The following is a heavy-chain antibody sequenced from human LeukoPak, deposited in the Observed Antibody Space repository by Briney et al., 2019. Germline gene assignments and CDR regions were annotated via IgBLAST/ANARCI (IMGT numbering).Heavy chain of an antibody. J-gene: IGHJ5*02. CDR3: AKDRIAAAGILYNWFDP. CDR2: IRYDGGNK. V-gene: IGHV3-30*02. CDR1: GFTFSSYG. D-gene: IGHD6-13*01. Sequence: GGSLRLSCAASGFTFSSYGMHWVRQAPGKGLEWVAFIRYDGGNKYYADSVKGRFTISRDNSKNTLYLQMNSLRAEDTAVYYCAKDRIAAAGILYNWFDPWGQGTLVTVSS.